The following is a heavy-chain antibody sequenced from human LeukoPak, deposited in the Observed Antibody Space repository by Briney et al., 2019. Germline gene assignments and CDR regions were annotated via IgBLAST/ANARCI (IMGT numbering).Heavy chain of an antibody. V-gene: IGHV3-48*04. D-gene: IGHD1-1*01. CDR3: AKYAYNWNAPDGFDM. Sequence: PGGSLRLSCAASGFTFSRYSMNWVRQAPGKGLEWFSYIPVGGSPMYYADSVKGRFTISRDDARNSLYLQMNSLRAEDTAVYFCAKYAYNWNAPDGFDMWGQGTMVIVSS. J-gene: IGHJ3*02. CDR2: IPVGGSPM. CDR1: GFTFSRYS.